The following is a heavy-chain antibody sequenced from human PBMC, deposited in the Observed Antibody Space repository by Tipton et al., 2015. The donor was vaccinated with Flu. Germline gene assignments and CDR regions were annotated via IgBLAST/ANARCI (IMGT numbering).Heavy chain of an antibody. J-gene: IGHJ3*02. CDR3: ARHLETYYDYIWGSYRWAFDI. D-gene: IGHD3-16*01. CDR2: IYYSGSI. Sequence: TLSLTCTVSGGSISSYYWSWIRQPPGKGLEWIGYIYYSGSINYNPSLKSRVTISVDTSKNQFSLKLSSVTAADTAVYYCARHLETYYDYIWGSYRWAFDIWGQGTMVTVSS. V-gene: IGHV4-59*08. CDR1: GGSISSYY.